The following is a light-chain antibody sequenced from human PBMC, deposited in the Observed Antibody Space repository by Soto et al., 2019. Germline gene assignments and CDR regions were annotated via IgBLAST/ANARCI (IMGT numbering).Light chain of an antibody. CDR2: EVT. CDR3: SSYTTSSTRV. CDR1: SSDVGIYNY. Sequence: QSLLTQPASVSLSPGQSIAMSCTGSSSDVGIYNYVSWYQQHPGKVPKLIIYEVTNRPSGVSNRFSGSKSGNTASLTISGLQAEDEADYYCSSYTTSSTRVFGTGTKVTVL. V-gene: IGLV2-14*01. J-gene: IGLJ1*01.